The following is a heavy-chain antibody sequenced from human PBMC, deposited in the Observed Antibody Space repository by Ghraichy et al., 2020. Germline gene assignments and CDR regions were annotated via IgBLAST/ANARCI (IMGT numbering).Heavy chain of an antibody. CDR2: IYHSGST. CDR3: ARPSAAAGYYYFDF. J-gene: IGHJ4*01. Sequence: SETLSLTCTVSGVSISDSYYYWGWIRQPPGKGLEWIGSIYHSGSTNYNPSLNGRVTISIDTSRNQFSLKLSSVTAADTAGYYCARPSAAAGYYYFDFWGHGTLVTVSS. V-gene: IGHV4-39*01. CDR1: GVSISDSYYY. D-gene: IGHD6-13*01.